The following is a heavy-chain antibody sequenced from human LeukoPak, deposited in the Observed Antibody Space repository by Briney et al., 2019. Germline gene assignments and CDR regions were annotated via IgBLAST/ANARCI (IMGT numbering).Heavy chain of an antibody. Sequence: GGSLRLSCAASGFTFNNYAMHWVRHAPGKGVEWVSGINWNSGNMVYADSVKGRFTISRDNAKNSLYLQMNSLRAGDTAVYYCARGNPGGVLDYWGQGTLVTVSS. D-gene: IGHD3-16*01. J-gene: IGHJ4*02. V-gene: IGHV3-9*01. CDR3: ARGNPGGVLDY. CDR2: INWNSGNM. CDR1: GFTFNNYA.